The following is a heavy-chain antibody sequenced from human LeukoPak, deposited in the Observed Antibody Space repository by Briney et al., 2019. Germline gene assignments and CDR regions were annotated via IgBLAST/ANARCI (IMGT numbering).Heavy chain of an antibody. D-gene: IGHD3-3*01. CDR1: GYTLTELS. V-gene: IGHV1-24*01. Sequence: GASVKVSCKVSGYTLTELSMHWVRQAPGKGLEWMGGFDREDGETFYAQKFQGRVNMSEDTSTDTGYLELSSLRFEDTAVYYCSISQILRFLGWSPPLPLRDWGQGTLVTVSS. J-gene: IGHJ4*02. CDR2: FDREDGET. CDR3: SISQILRFLGWSPPLPLRD.